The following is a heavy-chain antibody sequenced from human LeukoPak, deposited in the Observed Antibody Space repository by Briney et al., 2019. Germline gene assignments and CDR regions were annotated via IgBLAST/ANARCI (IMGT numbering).Heavy chain of an antibody. J-gene: IGHJ4*02. D-gene: IGHD1-26*01. CDR2: FDPEDGET. CDR3: ATVPAPPGVGATYLDY. Sequence: ASVKVSRKVSGYTLTELSMHWVRQAPGKGLEWMGGFDPEDGETIYAQKFQGRVTMTEDTSTDTAYMELSSLRSEDTAVYYCATVPAPPGVGATYLDYWGQGTLVTVSS. CDR1: GYTLTELS. V-gene: IGHV1-24*01.